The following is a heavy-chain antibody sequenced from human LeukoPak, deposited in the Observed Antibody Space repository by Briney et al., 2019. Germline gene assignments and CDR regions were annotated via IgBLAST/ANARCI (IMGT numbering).Heavy chain of an antibody. D-gene: IGHD3-10*01. CDR2: IYPGDSDT. CDR3: ARLAAAGSWDS. CDR1: GFSFTNYW. Sequence: ESLTISCTGSGFSFTNYWIGWGRPVPGEGLGWMGIIYPGDSDTRYSPSFRGQVTISADKSISTAYLQWSSLKASDTAMYYCARLAAAGSWDSWGQGTLVTVSS. V-gene: IGHV5-51*01. J-gene: IGHJ4*02.